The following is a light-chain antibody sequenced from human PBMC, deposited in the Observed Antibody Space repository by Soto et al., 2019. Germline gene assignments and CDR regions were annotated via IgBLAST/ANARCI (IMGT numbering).Light chain of an antibody. CDR1: QSISSW. CDR3: QQYNSYSPCT. CDR2: DAS. V-gene: IGKV1-5*01. J-gene: IGKJ3*01. Sequence: DIQMTQSPSTLSASVGDRVTITCRDSQSISSWLAWYQQKPGKAPKLLIYDASRLESGVPSRFSGSGSGTEFSLTFSSLQPDDFANYYCQQYNSYSPCTFGHGAMVDI.